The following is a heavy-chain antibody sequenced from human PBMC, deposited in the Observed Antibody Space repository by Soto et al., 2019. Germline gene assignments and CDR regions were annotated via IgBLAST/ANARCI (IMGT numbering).Heavy chain of an antibody. CDR3: AKSTLVVVVIHEFDY. CDR1: GFTFNSYA. V-gene: IGHV3-23*01. D-gene: IGHD2-21*01. CDR2: ISGSGDTT. J-gene: IGHJ4*02. Sequence: EVQLLDSGGALVQPGGSLRLSCAASGFTFNSYAMSWVRQAPGKGLEWVAGISGSGDTTYYADSVKGRFTISRDNSKNMLFLQTNSLRAEDTAVYYCAKSTLVVVVIHEFDYWGQGTLV.